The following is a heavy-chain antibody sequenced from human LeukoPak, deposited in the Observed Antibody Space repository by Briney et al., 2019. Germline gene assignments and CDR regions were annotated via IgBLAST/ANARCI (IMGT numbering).Heavy chain of an antibody. V-gene: IGHV1-2*02. J-gene: IGHJ4*02. CDR3: ARDATTYCGGDCYQDY. D-gene: IGHD2-21*02. CDR2: INPDSGGT. Sequence: GASVKVSCKASGYTFTGYHMHWVRQAPGQGLEWMGWINPDSGGTNYAQKFQGRVTMTRDTPISTAHMELSRLKSDDTAVYYCARDATTYCGGDCYQDYWGQGTLLTVSS. CDR1: GYTFTGYH.